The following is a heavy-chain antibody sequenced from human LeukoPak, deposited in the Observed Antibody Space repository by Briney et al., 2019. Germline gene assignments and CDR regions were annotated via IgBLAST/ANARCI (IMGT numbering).Heavy chain of an antibody. CDR2: IWYDGSNK. V-gene: IGHV3-33*01. CDR3: ARDLLEYDFWSGQDYYYYGMDV. Sequence: GRSLRLSWAASGFTFSSYGMHWVRQAPGKGLEWVAVIWYDGSNKYYADSVKGRFTISRDDSKNTLYLQMNSLRAEDTAVYYCARDLLEYDFWSGQDYYYYGMDVWGQGTTVTVSS. D-gene: IGHD3-3*01. J-gene: IGHJ6*02. CDR1: GFTFSSYG.